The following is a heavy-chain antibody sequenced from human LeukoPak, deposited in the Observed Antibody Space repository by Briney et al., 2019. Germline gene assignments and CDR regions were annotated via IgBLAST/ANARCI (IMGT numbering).Heavy chain of an antibody. CDR2: IKQDGSEK. V-gene: IGHV3-7*01. CDR3: ARDLSPMSSGSYDRSYYFDY. Sequence: PGGSLRLSCAASGFTFSNYWMSCVRQAPGKGLEWVANIKQDGSEKYVDSVRGRFTVSRDNADNSLYLQMNSLRAEDTAKYYCARDLSPMSSGSYDRSYYFDYWGQGTLVTVSS. J-gene: IGHJ4*02. CDR1: GFTFSNYW. D-gene: IGHD1-26*01.